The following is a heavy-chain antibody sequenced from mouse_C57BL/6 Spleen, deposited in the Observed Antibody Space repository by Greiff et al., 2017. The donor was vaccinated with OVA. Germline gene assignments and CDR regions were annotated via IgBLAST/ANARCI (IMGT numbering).Heavy chain of an antibody. V-gene: IGHV1-26*01. J-gene: IGHJ4*01. CDR1: GYTFTDYY. CDR3: ARRGPIYYYGSSSPYYAMDY. D-gene: IGHD1-1*01. Sequence: VQLQQSGPELVKPGASVKISCKASGYTFTDYYMNWVKQSHGKSLEWIGDINPNNGGTSYNQKFKGKATLTVDKSSSTAYMELRSLTSEDSAVYYCARRGPIYYYGSSSPYYAMDYWGQGTSVTVSS. CDR2: INPNNGGT.